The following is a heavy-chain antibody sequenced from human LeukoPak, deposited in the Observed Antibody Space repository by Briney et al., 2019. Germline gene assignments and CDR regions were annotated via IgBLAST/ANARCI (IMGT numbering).Heavy chain of an antibody. D-gene: IGHD3-10*01. V-gene: IGHV4-59*01. CDR1: GRSISRYY. CDR3: ATMVRGVSARNNWFDP. J-gene: IGHJ5*02. Sequence: PSETLSLTCTLSGRSISRYYWRWLRRPPEKGLEWIGYIYYSGSTNYNPSLKSRVTISVDTSKNQLSLKLSSVTAANTAVYYCATMVRGVSARNNWFDPWGQGTLVTVSS. CDR2: IYYSGST.